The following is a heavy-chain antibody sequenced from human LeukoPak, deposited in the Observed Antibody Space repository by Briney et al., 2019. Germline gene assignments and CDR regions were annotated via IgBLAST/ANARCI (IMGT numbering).Heavy chain of an antibody. J-gene: IGHJ4*02. CDR1: GHRFSDYY. Sequence: ASVKVSCKTSGHRFSDYYMHWVRQAPGQGLEWMGWVNSNSGGTHYAQKFEGRVTMTRDTSISTAYMELSRLKSDDTAVYYCARGYCSGGSCYHFESWGQGTLVTVSS. CDR2: VNSNSGGT. CDR3: ARGYCSGGSCYHFES. D-gene: IGHD2-15*01. V-gene: IGHV1-2*02.